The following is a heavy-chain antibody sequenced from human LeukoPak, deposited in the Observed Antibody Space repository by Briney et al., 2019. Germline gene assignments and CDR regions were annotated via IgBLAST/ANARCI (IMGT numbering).Heavy chain of an antibody. V-gene: IGHV4-31*03. J-gene: IGHJ4*02. CDR1: GGSISSGGYY. CDR3: AAEQVSTSSFDY. D-gene: IGHD5-12*01. CDR2: IYYSGST. Sequence: SETLSLTCTVSGGSISSGGYYWSWIRQHPGKGLEWIGYIYYSGSTYYNPSLKSRVTISVDTSKNQFSLKLSSVTAADTAVYYCAAEQVSTSSFDYWGQGTTVTVSS.